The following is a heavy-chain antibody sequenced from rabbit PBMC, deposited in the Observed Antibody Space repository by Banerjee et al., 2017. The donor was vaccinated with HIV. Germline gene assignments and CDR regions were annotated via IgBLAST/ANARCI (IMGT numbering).Heavy chain of an antibody. D-gene: IGHD7-1*01. CDR1: GIDYSSYG. Sequence: QEQLVEYGGDLVQPEGSLTLSYKASGIDYSSYGISWVRQAPGKGLEWIAYIYPDYGSTDYASWAKGRFTISRDNAQNTVSLQLNSLTAADTATYFCLRRWHSTDLWGQGTLVTVS. CDR3: LRRWHSTDL. J-gene: IGHJ3*01. CDR2: IYPDYGST. V-gene: IGHV1S47*01.